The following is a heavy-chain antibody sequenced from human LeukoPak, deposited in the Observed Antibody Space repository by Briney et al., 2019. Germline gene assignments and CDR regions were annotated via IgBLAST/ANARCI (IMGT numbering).Heavy chain of an antibody. CDR2: IWYDGSNI. CDR1: GFTFSDYG. V-gene: IGHV3-33*06. Sequence: GGSLRLSCAASGFTFSDYGMHWVRQAPGKGLEWVAVIWYDGSNIYYADSVKGRFTISRDNSKNTLYLQMNSLRVEDTAEYYCAKALVGIRRCLDVWGQGTTVTVSS. D-gene: IGHD2-2*01. CDR3: AKALVGIRRCLDV. J-gene: IGHJ6*02.